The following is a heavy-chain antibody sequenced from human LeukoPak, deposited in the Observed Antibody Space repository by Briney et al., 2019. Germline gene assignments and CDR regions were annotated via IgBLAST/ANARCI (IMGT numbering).Heavy chain of an antibody. CDR1: GFTFSSYA. V-gene: IGHV3-23*01. CDR2: ISGSGGST. D-gene: IGHD3-3*01. Sequence: GGSLRLSCAASGFTFSSYAMSWVRQAPGKGLEWVSAISGSGGSTYYADSVKGRFTISRDNSKNTLYLQMNSLRAEDTAVYYCAKNMGGTIYYYYYMGVWGKGTTVTVSS. CDR3: AKNMGGTIYYYYYMGV. J-gene: IGHJ6*03.